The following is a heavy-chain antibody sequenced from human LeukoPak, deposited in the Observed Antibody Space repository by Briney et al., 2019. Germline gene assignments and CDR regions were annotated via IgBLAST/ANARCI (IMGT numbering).Heavy chain of an antibody. D-gene: IGHD3-10*01. CDR3: ARGKYGSGVGMNDFDY. V-gene: IGHV1-46*01. J-gene: IGHJ4*02. Sequence: GASVKVSCKASGYTFTSYYMHWVRQAPGQGLEWMGIINPSGGSTSYAQKFQGRVTMTRDTSTSTVYMELSSLRSEDTAVYYCARGKYGSGVGMNDFDYWGQGTLVTVSS. CDR1: GYTFTSYY. CDR2: INPSGGST.